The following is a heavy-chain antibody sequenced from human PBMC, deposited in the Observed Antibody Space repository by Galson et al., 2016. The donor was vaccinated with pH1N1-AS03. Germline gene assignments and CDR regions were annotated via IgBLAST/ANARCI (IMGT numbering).Heavy chain of an antibody. V-gene: IGHV4-59*01. D-gene: IGHD2-15*01. CDR1: GDSITSYY. CDR3: AREWSAFDF. Sequence: TLSLTCTVSGDSITSYYWSWIRQPPGKGLEWIAYVYYTGATSYNPSLKSRVTISLDTSKSQFSLKLSSVTGADTAVYYCAREWSAFDFWGQGNPGHRLV. CDR2: VYYTGAT. J-gene: IGHJ3*01.